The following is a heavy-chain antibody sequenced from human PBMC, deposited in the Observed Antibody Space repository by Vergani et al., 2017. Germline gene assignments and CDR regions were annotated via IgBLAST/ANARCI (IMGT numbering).Heavy chain of an antibody. CDR2: IRSKAYGGTT. CDR3: TRTSRITMIVVVPFLVPDY. D-gene: IGHD3-22*01. J-gene: IGHJ4*02. Sequence: EVQLLESGGGLVQPGGSLRLSCAASGFTFSSYAMSWFRQAPGKGLEWVGFIRSKAYGGTTEYAASVKGRFTISRDDSKSIAYLQMNSLKTEDTAVYYCTRTSRITMIVVVPFLVPDYWGQGTLVTVSS. CDR1: GFTFSSYA. V-gene: IGHV3-49*03.